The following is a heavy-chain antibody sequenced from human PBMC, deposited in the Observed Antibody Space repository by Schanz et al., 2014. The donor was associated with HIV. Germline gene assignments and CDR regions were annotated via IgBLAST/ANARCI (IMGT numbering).Heavy chain of an antibody. CDR3: ARWGGSSWYWFDS. V-gene: IGHV3-74*01. CDR1: GFTFSSYW. J-gene: IGHJ5*01. CDR2: INNDGSST. Sequence: EVQLVESGGGLVQPGGSLRLSCAASGFTFSSYWMHWVRQVPGKGLVWVSRINNDGSSTSYADSVKGRFTISRDNVKNSLFLQMNNLRDEDTAVYYCARWGGSSWYWFDSWGQGTLVTVSS. D-gene: IGHD6-13*01.